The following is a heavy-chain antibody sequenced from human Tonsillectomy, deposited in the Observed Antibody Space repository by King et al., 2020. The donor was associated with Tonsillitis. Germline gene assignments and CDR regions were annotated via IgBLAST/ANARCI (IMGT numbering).Heavy chain of an antibody. Sequence: VQLQQWGAGMLKPSEPLSLTCAVYGGSFSGYYWSWIRQPPGKGLEWIGEINHSGSTNYNPSLKSRVTISIDTSKNQFSLKLSSVTAADTAVYYCARDPGNFDYWGQGTLVTVSS. J-gene: IGHJ4*02. CDR3: ARDPGNFDY. CDR1: GGSFSGYY. V-gene: IGHV4-34*01. CDR2: INHSGST.